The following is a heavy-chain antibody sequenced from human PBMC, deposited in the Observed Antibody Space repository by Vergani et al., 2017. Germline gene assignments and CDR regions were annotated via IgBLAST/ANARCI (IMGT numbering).Heavy chain of an antibody. CDR3: ARHGGYCSSTSCYDVSYDY. CDR2: IYPGDSDT. J-gene: IGHJ4*02. CDR1: GYSFTSYW. D-gene: IGHD2-2*01. V-gene: IGHV5-51*01. Sequence: EVQLVQSGAEVKKPGESLKISCKGSGYSFTSYWIGWVRQMPGKGLEWMGIIYPGDSDTRYSPSFQGQVTISADKSISTAYLHWSSLKASDTAMYYCARHGGYCSSTSCYDVSYDYWGQGTLVTVSS.